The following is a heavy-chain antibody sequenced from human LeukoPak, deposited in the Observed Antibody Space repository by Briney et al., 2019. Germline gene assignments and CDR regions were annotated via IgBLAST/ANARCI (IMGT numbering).Heavy chain of an antibody. V-gene: IGHV1-69*04. D-gene: IGHD6-13*01. CDR2: IIPILGIA. CDR3: ASSIAAAVNWFDP. CDR1: GGTFSSYA. J-gene: IGHJ5*02. Sequence: ASVKVSCKASGGTFSSYAISWVRQAPGQGLEWTGRIIPILGIANYAQKFQGRVTITADKSTSTAYMELSSLRSEDTAVYYCASSIAAAVNWFDPWGQGTLVTVSS.